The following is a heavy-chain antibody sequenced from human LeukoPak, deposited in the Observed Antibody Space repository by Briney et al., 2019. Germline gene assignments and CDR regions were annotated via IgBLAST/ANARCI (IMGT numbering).Heavy chain of an antibody. J-gene: IGHJ5*02. D-gene: IGHD5-24*01. CDR2: IYYSGST. Sequence: SQTLSLTCTVSGGSISSGGYYWSWIRQHPGKGLEWIGYIYYSGSTYYNPSLKSRVTISVDTSKNQFSLNVYSVTAADTAVYYCAKQYNYLFDPWGRGTLVTVSS. CDR1: GGSISSGGYY. V-gene: IGHV4-31*03. CDR3: AKQYNYLFDP.